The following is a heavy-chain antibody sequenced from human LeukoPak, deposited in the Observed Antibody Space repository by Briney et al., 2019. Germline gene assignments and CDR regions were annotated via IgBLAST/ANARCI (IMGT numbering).Heavy chain of an antibody. Sequence: GGSLRLSCTASGFTFVDYAMSWVRQAPGKGLEWVGFIRSKAYGGTTEYAASVKGRFSISRDDSKSIAYLQMNSLKTEDTAVYYCTRGKVGATPGAFDIWGQGTMVTVSS. CDR2: IRSKAYGGTT. CDR3: TRGKVGATPGAFDI. CDR1: GFTFVDYA. J-gene: IGHJ3*02. V-gene: IGHV3-49*04. D-gene: IGHD1-26*01.